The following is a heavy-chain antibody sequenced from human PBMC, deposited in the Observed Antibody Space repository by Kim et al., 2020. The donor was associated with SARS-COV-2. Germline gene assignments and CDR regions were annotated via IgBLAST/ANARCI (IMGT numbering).Heavy chain of an antibody. CDR3: ASASSYYDSSGYHQYFDY. Sequence: SETLSLTCTVSGGSISSYYWSWIRQPPGKGLEWIGYIYYSGSTNYNPSLKSRFTISVDTSKIQFSLKLSSLTAADMAVHYCASASSYYDSSGYHQYFDY. CDR1: GGSISSYY. CDR2: IYYSGST. J-gene: IGHJ4*01. D-gene: IGHD3-22*01. V-gene: IGHV4-59*01.